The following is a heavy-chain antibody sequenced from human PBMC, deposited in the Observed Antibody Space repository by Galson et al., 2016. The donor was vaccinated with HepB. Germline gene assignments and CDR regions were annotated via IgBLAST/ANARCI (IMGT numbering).Heavy chain of an antibody. Sequence: SLRLSCAAAAFTFSRYPMHWVRQAPGKGLEYVSAISGNGIITYYADSVKGRFTISRDNSKNTVDLQMSSLRVEDTAVYYCVKGGGYSSGWYKGSFDYWGQGTLVTVYS. J-gene: IGHJ4*02. CDR1: AFTFSRYP. CDR2: ISGNGIIT. V-gene: IGHV3-64D*06. CDR3: VKGGGYSSGWYKGSFDY. D-gene: IGHD6-19*01.